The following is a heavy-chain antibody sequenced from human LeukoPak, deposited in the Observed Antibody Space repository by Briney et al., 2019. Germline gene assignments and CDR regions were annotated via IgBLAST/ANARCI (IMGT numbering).Heavy chain of an antibody. CDR3: TTGHVHSDFDY. Sequence: GGSLRLSCAASGFTITNARMGWVRQAPGKGLEWVGLIKSKIDGGTTDFAAPVKGRFTISIDDSKHTLYLQMNSLKSEDTGVYYCTTGHVHSDFDYWGQGTLVTVSS. CDR1: GFTITNAR. J-gene: IGHJ4*02. CDR2: IKSKIDGGTT. D-gene: IGHD3-3*02. V-gene: IGHV3-15*01.